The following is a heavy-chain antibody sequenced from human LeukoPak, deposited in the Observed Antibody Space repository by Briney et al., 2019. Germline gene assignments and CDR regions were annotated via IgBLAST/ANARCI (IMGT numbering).Heavy chain of an antibody. CDR3: AKAPVVGGTYYYYYYMDV. CDR2: ISGSGGST. Sequence: GGSLRLSCAASGFTFSNYGMSWVRQAPGKGLEWVSAISGSGGSTNYADSVKGRFTISRDNSKNTLYLQMNSLRAEDTAVYYCAKAPVVGGTYYYYYYMDVWGKGTTVTISS. CDR1: GFTFSNYG. J-gene: IGHJ6*03. V-gene: IGHV3-23*01. D-gene: IGHD4-23*01.